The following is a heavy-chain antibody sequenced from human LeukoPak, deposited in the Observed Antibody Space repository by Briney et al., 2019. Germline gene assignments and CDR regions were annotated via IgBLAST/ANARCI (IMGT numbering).Heavy chain of an antibody. J-gene: IGHJ4*02. CDR1: GYTFTNYG. V-gene: IGHV1-18*01. Sequence: ASVKVSCKASGYTFTNYGISWVRQAPGQGLERLGWISAYNGNTNYAQKLQGRVTMTTDAPTSAAYMDLKSLRSDDTAVYYCARDRLSGGGDYWGQGTLVTVSS. D-gene: IGHD3-3*01. CDR2: ISAYNGNT. CDR3: ARDRLSGGGDY.